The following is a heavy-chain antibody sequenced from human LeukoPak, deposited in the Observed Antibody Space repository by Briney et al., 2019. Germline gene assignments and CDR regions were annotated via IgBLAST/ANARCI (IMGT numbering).Heavy chain of an antibody. D-gene: IGHD2-2*01. CDR2: IIPIFGTA. V-gene: IGHV1-69*05. CDR3: ARASDCSSTSCYSPNWFDP. CDR1: GGTFSSYA. J-gene: IGHJ5*02. Sequence: GASVKASCKASGGTFSSYAISWVRQAPGQGLEWMGGIIPIFGTANYAQKFQGRVTITTDESTSTAYMELSSLRSEDTAVYYCARASDCSSTSCYSPNWFDPWGQGTLVTVSS.